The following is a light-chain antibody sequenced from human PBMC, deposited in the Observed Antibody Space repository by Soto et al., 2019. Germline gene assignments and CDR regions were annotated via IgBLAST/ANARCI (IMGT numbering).Light chain of an antibody. V-gene: IGKV3-15*01. CDR1: QTVGRN. CDR2: GAS. CDR3: QHYNSYSEA. Sequence: EIVMTQSPATLPVSPGERATLSCRASQTVGRNLAWYQQKPGQAPRLLIYGASTRATGIPARFSGSGSGTEFTLTISSLQPDDFATYYCQHYNSYSEAFGQGTKVDIK. J-gene: IGKJ1*01.